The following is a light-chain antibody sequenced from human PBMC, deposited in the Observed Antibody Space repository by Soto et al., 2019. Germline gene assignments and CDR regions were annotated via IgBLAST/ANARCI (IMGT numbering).Light chain of an antibody. CDR3: QQRSNWPWT. Sequence: EIVLTQSPATRSLSPGERATLSCRASQSVSSYLAWYQQKPGQAPRLLIYDASNRATGIPARFSGSGSGTDFTLTISSLEPEYFAVYYCQQRSNWPWTFGQGTKVEIK. J-gene: IGKJ1*01. CDR2: DAS. V-gene: IGKV3-11*01. CDR1: QSVSSY.